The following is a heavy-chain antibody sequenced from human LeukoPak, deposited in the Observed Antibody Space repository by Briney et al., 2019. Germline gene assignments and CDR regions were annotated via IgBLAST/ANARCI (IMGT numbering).Heavy chain of an antibody. D-gene: IGHD4-17*01. V-gene: IGHV1-8*03. CDR2: KNPNIGTT. CDR1: GYTFNNYD. Sequence: ASVKVSCKASGYTFNNYDINWVRQAPGQGLEWMGWKNPNIGTTDYAQKFQGRFTITMDTSIGTAYMELSSLTSEDTAVYYCARSRVGNGDYLFEDVWGQGTLVTVSS. J-gene: IGHJ4*02. CDR3: ARSRVGNGDYLFEDV.